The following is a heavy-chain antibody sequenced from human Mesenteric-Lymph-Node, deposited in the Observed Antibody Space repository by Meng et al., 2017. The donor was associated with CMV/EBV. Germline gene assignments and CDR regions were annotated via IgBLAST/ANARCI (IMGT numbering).Heavy chain of an antibody. CDR2: IKQDGSEK. CDR1: GFTFSSYW. CDR3: AREANYFYYYVMDV. V-gene: IGHV3-7*01. J-gene: IGHJ6*02. Sequence: GESLKISCAASGFTFSSYWMSWVRQAPGKGLEWVANIKQDGSEKHYVDSVKGRFTISRDNAKNSLDLQMKSLRAEDTAVYYCAREANYFYYYVMDVWGQGTTVTVSS.